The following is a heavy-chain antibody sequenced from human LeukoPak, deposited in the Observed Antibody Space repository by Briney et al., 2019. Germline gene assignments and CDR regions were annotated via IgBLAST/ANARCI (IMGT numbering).Heavy chain of an antibody. D-gene: IGHD6-13*01. CDR3: AKEGYSSTWYPDY. V-gene: IGHV3-23*01. J-gene: IGHJ4*02. Sequence: AGSLRLSCAASGFTFSTYAMSWVRQAPGKGLEWVSAISGSGGSTYYADSVKGRFTISRDNSKNTLYLQVNSLRAEDTAVYYCAKEGYSSTWYPDYWGQGTLVTVSS. CDR1: GFTFSTYA. CDR2: ISGSGGST.